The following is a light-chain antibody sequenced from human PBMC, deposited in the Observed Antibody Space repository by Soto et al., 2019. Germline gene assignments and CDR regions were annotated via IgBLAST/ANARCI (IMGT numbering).Light chain of an antibody. J-gene: IGKJ4*01. CDR2: RAS. CDR1: QSINSN. Sequence: IVMTQSPATLSVSPGERATLSCRASQSINSNLAWYQQKPGQAPRLLMFRASIRATGFPARFSGSGSGTEFNITISSLQSEDSAIYYCQQYNNWPRATFGGGTKADIK. CDR3: QQYNNWPRAT. V-gene: IGKV3-15*01.